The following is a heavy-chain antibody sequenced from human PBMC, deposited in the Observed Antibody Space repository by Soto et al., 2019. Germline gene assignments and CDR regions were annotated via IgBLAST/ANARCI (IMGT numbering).Heavy chain of an antibody. Sequence: QVQLVQSGAEVKKPGSSVKVSCKASGGTFSSYAISWVRQAPGQGLEWMGGIIPIFGTANYAQKFQGRVTITADESTSTAYMELSSLRSEDTAVYYCARSGVYYRGNPSGSFDYWGQGTLVTVSS. V-gene: IGHV1-69*01. CDR3: ARSGVYYRGNPSGSFDY. J-gene: IGHJ4*02. D-gene: IGHD6-25*01. CDR1: GGTFSSYA. CDR2: IIPIFGTA.